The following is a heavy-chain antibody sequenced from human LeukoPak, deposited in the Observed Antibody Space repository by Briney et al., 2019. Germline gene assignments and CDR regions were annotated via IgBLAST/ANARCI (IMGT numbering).Heavy chain of an antibody. CDR1: GYSISSGHY. J-gene: IGHJ5*02. V-gene: IGHV4-61*01. Sequence: SETLSLTCTVSGYSISSGHYWGWIRQPPGKGLDWIGYIYYSGSTNYNPSLKSRVTISVDTSKNQFSLKLSSVTAADTAVYYCARTLRGGKQINWFDPWGQGTLVTVSS. CDR2: IYYSGST. D-gene: IGHD6-25*01. CDR3: ARTLRGGKQINWFDP.